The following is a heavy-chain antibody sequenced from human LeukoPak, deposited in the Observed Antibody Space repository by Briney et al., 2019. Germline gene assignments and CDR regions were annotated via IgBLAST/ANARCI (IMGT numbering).Heavy chain of an antibody. CDR3: ARDESGENYYDSSGYYIDP. CDR1: GFTFSDYY. Sequence: PGGSLRLSCAASGFTFSDYYMSWIRQAPGKGLEWVSYISSSGSTIYYADSVKGRFTISRDNAKNSLYLQMNSLRAEDTAVYYCARDESGENYYDSSGYYIDPWGQGTLVTVSS. V-gene: IGHV3-11*04. J-gene: IGHJ5*02. CDR2: ISSSGSTI. D-gene: IGHD3-22*01.